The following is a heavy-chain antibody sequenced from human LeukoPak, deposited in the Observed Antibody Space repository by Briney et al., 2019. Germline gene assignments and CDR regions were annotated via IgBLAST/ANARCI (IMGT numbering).Heavy chain of an antibody. CDR1: GYTLTELS. Sequence: ASVKVSCKVSGYTLTELSMHWVRQAPGKGLEWMGGFDPEDGETIYAQKFQGRVTMTEDTSTDTAYMELSSLRSEDTAVYYCATRVARPSDYYYGMDVWGQGTTVTVSS. CDR2: FDPEDGET. J-gene: IGHJ6*02. CDR3: ATRVARPSDYYYGMDV. D-gene: IGHD2-15*01. V-gene: IGHV1-24*01.